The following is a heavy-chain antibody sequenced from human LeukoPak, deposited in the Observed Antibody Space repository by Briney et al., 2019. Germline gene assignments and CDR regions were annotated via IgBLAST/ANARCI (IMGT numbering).Heavy chain of an antibody. CDR2: IYYSGST. CDR1: GGSISSYY. V-gene: IGHV4-59*08. CDR3: ARHVEVGSRGRPLPDPYSGWYVFHPYYYYGMDV. J-gene: IGHJ6*02. D-gene: IGHD6-19*01. Sequence: SETLSLTCTVSGGSISSYYWSWIRRPPGKGLEWIGYIYYSGSTNYNPSLKSRVTISVDTSKNQFSLKLSSVTAADTAVYYCARHVEVGSRGRPLPDPYSGWYVFHPYYYYGMDVWGQGTTVTVSS.